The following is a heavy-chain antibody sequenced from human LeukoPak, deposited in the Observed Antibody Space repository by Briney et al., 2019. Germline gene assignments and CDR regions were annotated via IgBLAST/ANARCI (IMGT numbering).Heavy chain of an antibody. D-gene: IGHD3-10*02. CDR1: GFSFEEYA. CDR3: AELGITMIGGV. Sequence: GGSLRLSCTASGFSFEEYAMQWVRQVPGKGLQWVSGISSNGESTGYADSVKGRFTISRDNAKNSLYLQMNSLRAEDTAVYYCAELGITMIGGVWGKGTTVTISS. CDR2: ISSNGEST. V-gene: IGHV3-9*01. J-gene: IGHJ6*04.